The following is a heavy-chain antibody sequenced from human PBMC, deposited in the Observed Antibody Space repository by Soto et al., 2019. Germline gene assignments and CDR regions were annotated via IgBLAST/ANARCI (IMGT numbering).Heavy chain of an antibody. CDR3: AAVTDGEKDIDI. D-gene: IGHD4-17*01. Sequence: ASVKVSCKASGYTFSDYYMHWVRQAPGQGLEWMGWINPNSGGTNYAQKFQGWVTMTRDTSINTAYMELSSLTSEDTAVYYCAAVTDGEKDIDIWGQGTMVTVSS. V-gene: IGHV1-2*04. CDR2: INPNSGGT. J-gene: IGHJ3*02. CDR1: GYTFSDYY.